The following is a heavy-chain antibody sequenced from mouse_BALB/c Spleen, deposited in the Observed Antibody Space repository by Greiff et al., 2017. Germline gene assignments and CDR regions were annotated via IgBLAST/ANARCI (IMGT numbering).Heavy chain of an antibody. D-gene: IGHD1-2*01. CDR3: AKSITTATSFAY. J-gene: IGHJ3*01. CDR2: IWRGGST. CDR1: GFSLTSYG. V-gene: IGHV2-5-1*01. Sequence: VQGVESGPSLVQPSQSLSITCTASGFSLTSYGVHWVRQSPGKGLEWLGVIWRGGSTDYNAAFMSRLSITKDNSKNQVFFKMNSLQADDTAIYYCAKSITTATSFAYWGQGTLVTVSA.